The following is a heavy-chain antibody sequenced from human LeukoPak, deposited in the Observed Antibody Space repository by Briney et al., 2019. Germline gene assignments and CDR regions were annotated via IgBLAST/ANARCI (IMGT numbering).Heavy chain of an antibody. CDR2: IYYSGST. D-gene: IGHD2-2*01. CDR3: ARVIVVVPAAVDY. J-gene: IGHJ4*02. V-gene: IGHV4-39*01. Sequence: PSETLSLTCTVSGGSISSSSYYWGWIRQPPGKGLEWIGSIYYSGSTYYNPSLKSRVTISVDTSKNQFSLKLSSVTAADTAVYYCARVIVVVPAAVDYWGQGTLVTVSS. CDR1: GGSISSSSYY.